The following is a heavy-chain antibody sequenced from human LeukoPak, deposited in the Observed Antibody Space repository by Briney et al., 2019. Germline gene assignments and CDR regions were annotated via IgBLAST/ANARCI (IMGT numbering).Heavy chain of an antibody. D-gene: IGHD6-13*01. V-gene: IGHV3-21*01. CDR1: GFTFSSYS. Sequence: GGSLRLSCAASGFTFSSYSMNWVRQAPGKGLEWVSSISSSSSYIYYADSVKGRFTISGDNAKNSLYLQMNSLRAEDTAVYYCARQEASSSSPFDYWGQGTLVTVSS. J-gene: IGHJ4*02. CDR3: ARQEASSSSPFDY. CDR2: ISSSSSYI.